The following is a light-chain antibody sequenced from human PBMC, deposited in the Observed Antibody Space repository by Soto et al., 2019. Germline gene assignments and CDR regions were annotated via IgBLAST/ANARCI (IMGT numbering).Light chain of an antibody. CDR1: QSLLHGTGYNY. V-gene: IGKV2-28*01. J-gene: IGKJ3*01. CDR3: MHVLQTPVT. CDR2: LGS. Sequence: DIVMTQSTLSLLVTPGEPASISCRSRQSLLHGTGYNYLDWYLQKPGQSPQLLIQLGSMRASGVPDRFSGSGSGTDFTLKISRVEAEDVGVYYCMHVLQTPVTFGPGTKVEI.